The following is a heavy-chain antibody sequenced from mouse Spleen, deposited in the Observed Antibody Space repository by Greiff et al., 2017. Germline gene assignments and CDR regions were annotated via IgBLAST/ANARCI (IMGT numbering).Heavy chain of an antibody. CDR2: IDPSDSYT. Sequence: VQLQQPGAELVMPGASVKLSCKASGYTFTSYWMHWVKQRPGQGLEWIGEIDPSDSYTNYNQKFKGKATLTVDKSSRTAYMQLSSLTSEDSAVYYCARGIYDGYLRDYWGQGTSVTVSS. CDR1: GYTFTSYW. V-gene: IGHV1-69*01. D-gene: IGHD2-3*01. CDR3: ARGIYDGYLRDY. J-gene: IGHJ4*01.